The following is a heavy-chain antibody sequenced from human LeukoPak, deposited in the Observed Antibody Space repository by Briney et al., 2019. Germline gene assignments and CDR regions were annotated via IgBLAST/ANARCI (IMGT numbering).Heavy chain of an antibody. CDR2: IYHSGST. Sequence: SETLSLTCTVSGYSISSGYYWGWIRQPPGKGLEWIGSIYHSGSTYYNPSLKSRVTISVDTSKNQFSLKLSSVTAADTAMYYCARGTSFSITMVRGVIRPTGWFDPWGQGTLVTVSS. CDR1: GYSISSGYY. V-gene: IGHV4-38-2*02. CDR3: ARGTSFSITMVRGVIRPTGWFDP. J-gene: IGHJ5*02. D-gene: IGHD3-10*01.